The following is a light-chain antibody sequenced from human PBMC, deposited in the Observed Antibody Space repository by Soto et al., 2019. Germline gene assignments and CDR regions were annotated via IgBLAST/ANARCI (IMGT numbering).Light chain of an antibody. CDR1: NNDVGLYSY. J-gene: IGLJ1*01. Sequence: QSALTQPASVSGTPGQSITITCTGSNNDVGLYSYVSWYQQYPGKTPKLIIYEVRLRPSGISDRFSGSKSGITASLTISGLQPEDEADYYCASYTTDTTRLFGTGTKVTVL. V-gene: IGLV2-14*01. CDR2: EVR. CDR3: ASYTTDTTRL.